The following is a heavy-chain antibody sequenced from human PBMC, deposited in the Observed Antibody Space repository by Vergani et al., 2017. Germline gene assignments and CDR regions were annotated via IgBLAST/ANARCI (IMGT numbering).Heavy chain of an antibody. CDR2: IKQDGSEK. V-gene: IGHV3-7*03. CDR3: AGGTSYYDFWSGYYNYYYYGMDV. J-gene: IGHJ6*02. CDR1: GFTFSSYW. Sequence: EVQLLESGGGLVQPGGSLRLSCAASGFTFSSYWMSWVRQAPGKGLEWVANIKQDGSEKYYVVSVKGRFTISRDNAKNSLYLQMNSLRAEDTAVYYCAGGTSYYDFWSGYYNYYYYGMDVWGQGTTVTVSS. D-gene: IGHD3-3*01.